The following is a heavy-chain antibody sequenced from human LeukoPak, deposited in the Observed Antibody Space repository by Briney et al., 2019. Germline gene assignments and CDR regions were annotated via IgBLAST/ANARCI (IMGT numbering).Heavy chain of an antibody. J-gene: IGHJ4*02. CDR2: IYYRGRT. V-gene: IGHV4-39*01. CDR1: NGSIITSSYY. Sequence: SETLSLTCTVSNGSIITSSYYWGWIRQPPGKGLEWIGSIYYRGRTYYSPSLKTRVTISADTSNNQFSLNLSSVTASDTAVYYCASSVVAAFYFDYWGQGTLVTVSS. CDR3: ASSVVAAFYFDY. D-gene: IGHD2-15*01.